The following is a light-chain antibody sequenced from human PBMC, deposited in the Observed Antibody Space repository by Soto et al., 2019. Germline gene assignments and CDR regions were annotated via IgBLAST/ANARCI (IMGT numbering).Light chain of an antibody. CDR2: GES. CDR3: EQYNNWRQT. V-gene: IGKV3-15*01. CDR1: LSVASRN. Sequence: VLPPSRGPVALSTGGRATCSGRASLSVASRNLAWYQQKSGQDARILIYGESTRATDIPARFSGSGSGTEFTLMISSLQSEEFAEYHCEQYNNWRQTFGEGTKGDIK. J-gene: IGKJ1*01.